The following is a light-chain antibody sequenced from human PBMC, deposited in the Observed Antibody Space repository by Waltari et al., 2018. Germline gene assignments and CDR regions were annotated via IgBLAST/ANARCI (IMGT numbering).Light chain of an antibody. V-gene: IGKV1-33*01. CDR3: QRYDNLPVFA. CDR2: EAS. CDR1: QPITNY. J-gene: IGKJ3*01. Sequence: DIQLPQSPSSLSASVGDRVTITCQASQPITNYLNWYQQKPGKAPELLSYEASKLQTGVPSRFSGSQSGTEFSFTIGSLQPEDVATYYCQRYDNLPVFAFGPGTKVNVK.